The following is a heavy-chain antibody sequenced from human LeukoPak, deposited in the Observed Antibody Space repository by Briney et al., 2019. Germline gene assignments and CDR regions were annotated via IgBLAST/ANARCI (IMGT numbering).Heavy chain of an antibody. CDR3: ARGETGYSSGWSRTYYFDY. V-gene: IGHV4-59*01. Sequence: SETLSLTCTVADGSISPYYWSWIRQPPGKGLEWLGYIYHSGSTTYNPSLKSRVTISLDTSKNQISLNLSSVTAADTAVYYCARGETGYSSGWSRTYYFDYWGQGTLVTVSS. CDR1: DGSISPYY. CDR2: IYHSGST. D-gene: IGHD6-19*01. J-gene: IGHJ4*02.